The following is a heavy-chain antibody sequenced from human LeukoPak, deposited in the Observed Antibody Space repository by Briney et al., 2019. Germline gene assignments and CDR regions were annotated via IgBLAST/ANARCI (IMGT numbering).Heavy chain of an antibody. D-gene: IGHD7-27*01. J-gene: IGHJ4*02. CDR3: ARDHNWGPDY. CDR2: INANTGVT. Sequence: ASVKVSCKTSGFTFTGHYKHWLRQAPGQGLEWMGWINANTGVTHYAVKFQGRVTVTRDTSISTVYMDLSSLQSDDTAVYYCARDHNWGPDYWGQGTLVLVSS. V-gene: IGHV1-2*02. CDR1: GFTFTGHY.